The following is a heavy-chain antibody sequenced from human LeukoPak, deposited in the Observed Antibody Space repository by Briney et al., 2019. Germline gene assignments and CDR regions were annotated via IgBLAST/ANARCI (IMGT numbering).Heavy chain of an antibody. Sequence: GRSLRLSCAASGFTFSNYAMHWVRQAPGKGLEWVAVISYDGSNKYYADSVRGRFTISRDNSKNTLCLQMNSLRSEDTAVYYCAKEKVFTSTSWTTIEYWGQGTLVTVSS. CDR3: AKEKVFTSTSWTTIEY. J-gene: IGHJ4*02. CDR1: GFTFSNYA. V-gene: IGHV3-30-3*01. CDR2: ISYDGSNK. D-gene: IGHD6-13*01.